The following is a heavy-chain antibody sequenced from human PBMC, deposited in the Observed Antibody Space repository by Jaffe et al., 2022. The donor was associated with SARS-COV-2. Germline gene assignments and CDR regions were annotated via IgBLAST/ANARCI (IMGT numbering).Heavy chain of an antibody. CDR2: ISSSSSYI. D-gene: IGHD1-26*01. V-gene: IGHV3-21*01. Sequence: EVQLVESGGGLVKPGGSLRLSCAASGFTFSSYSMNWVRQAPGKGLEWVSSISSSSSYIYYADSVKGRFTISRDNAKNSLYLQMNSLRAEDTAVYYCARMGSPIQSLRSLIVGTSHGAFDYWGQGTLVTVSS. CDR1: GFTFSSYS. J-gene: IGHJ4*02. CDR3: ARMGSPIQSLRSLIVGTSHGAFDY.